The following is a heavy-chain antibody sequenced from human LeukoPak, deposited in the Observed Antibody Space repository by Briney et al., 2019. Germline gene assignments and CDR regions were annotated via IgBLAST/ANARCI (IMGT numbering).Heavy chain of an antibody. J-gene: IGHJ4*02. V-gene: IGHV4-59*01. CDR3: ARVKEAGLFDY. CDR2: IYYSGST. CDR1: GGSISSYY. D-gene: IGHD6-19*01. Sequence: SSETLSLTCTVSGGSISSYYWSWIRQPPGKGLEWIGYIYYSGSTNYNPSLKSRVTISVDTSKNQFSLKLSSVTAADTAVYYCARVKEAGLFDYWGQGTLVTVSS.